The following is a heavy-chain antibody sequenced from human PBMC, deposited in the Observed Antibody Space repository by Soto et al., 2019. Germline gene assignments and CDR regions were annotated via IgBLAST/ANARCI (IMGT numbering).Heavy chain of an antibody. Sequence: QVQLQEPGPGLVKPSETLSLTCAVSGDSISSYYCMWIRQPPGKGLESIGYMYYGRSANYNPSLKSRVTLSVDTSTNQCALTLSSMTAADTAVYYCALRSMAVVPEYWGQGTLVTVSS. V-gene: IGHV4-59*01. CDR1: GDSISSYY. CDR2: MYYGRSA. D-gene: IGHD3-22*01. J-gene: IGHJ4*02. CDR3: ALRSMAVVPEY.